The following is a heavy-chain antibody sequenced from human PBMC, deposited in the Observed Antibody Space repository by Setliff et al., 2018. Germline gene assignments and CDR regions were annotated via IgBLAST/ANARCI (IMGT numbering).Heavy chain of an antibody. CDR3: ARQEDDSRGYYSTD. V-gene: IGHV4-39*01. D-gene: IGHD3-22*01. J-gene: IGHJ4*02. CDR1: GGSISSSSYY. CDR2: IYYSGST. Sequence: PSETLSLTCTVSGGSISSSSYYWGWIRQPPGKGLEWIGSIYYSGSTYYNPSLKSRVTISVDTSKNQFSLKLSSVTVADTAVYYCARQEDDSRGYYSTDWGQGTLVTV.